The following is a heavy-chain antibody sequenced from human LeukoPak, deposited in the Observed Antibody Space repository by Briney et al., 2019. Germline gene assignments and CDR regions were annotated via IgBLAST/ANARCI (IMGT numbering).Heavy chain of an antibody. CDR2: VHHTGRA. Sequence: PSETLSLTCTVSGDSISGSNYHWSWIRQPPGKGLEWLGTVHHTGRAFYNPSLRGRTTVSVDTSKNQFSLKLTSVTAADTAVYYCARIRCSTCAFDYWGQGTLVTVSS. CDR3: ARIRCSTCAFDY. D-gene: IGHD2-15*01. CDR1: GDSISGSNYH. J-gene: IGHJ4*02. V-gene: IGHV4-39*07.